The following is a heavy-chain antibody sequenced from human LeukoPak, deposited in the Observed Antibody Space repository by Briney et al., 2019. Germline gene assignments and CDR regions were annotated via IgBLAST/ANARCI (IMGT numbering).Heavy chain of an antibody. J-gene: IGHJ4*02. D-gene: IGHD3-10*01. CDR2: MNPNSANT. Sequence: ASVKVFCKASGYTFTSYDINWVRQATGQGLEWMGWMNPNSANTGYAQNFQGRVTMTRNTSISTAYMELSSLRSEDTAVYYCAIRFSRGSGSAIDYWGQGTLVTVSS. CDR3: AIRFSRGSGSAIDY. CDR1: GYTFTSYD. V-gene: IGHV1-8*01.